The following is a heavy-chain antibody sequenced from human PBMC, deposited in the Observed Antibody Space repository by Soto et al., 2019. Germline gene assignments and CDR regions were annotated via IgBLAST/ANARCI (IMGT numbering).Heavy chain of an antibody. Sequence: QVQLQESGPGLVKPSETLSLTCTVSGGSISSYYWSWIRQPPGKGLEWIGYIYYSGSTNYNPSLTSRVTISVDTSKNQFSLKLSSVTAADTAVYYCARGRKTYYYDSSGRGYYFDYWGQGTLVTVSS. J-gene: IGHJ4*02. CDR2: IYYSGST. CDR1: GGSISSYY. CDR3: ARGRKTYYYDSSGRGYYFDY. D-gene: IGHD3-22*01. V-gene: IGHV4-59*01.